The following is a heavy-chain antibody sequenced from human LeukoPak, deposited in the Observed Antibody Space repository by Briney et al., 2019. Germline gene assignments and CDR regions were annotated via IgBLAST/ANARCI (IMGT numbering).Heavy chain of an antibody. Sequence: ASVKVSCKASGYXFTGYYMHWVRQAPGQGHEWLGWINPNSGGTNYAQKFQGRVTMTRDTSISTAYMELSRLRSDDTAVYYCARSYDSSGYSDYWGQGTLVTVSS. CDR1: GYXFTGYY. V-gene: IGHV1-2*02. D-gene: IGHD3-22*01. CDR3: ARSYDSSGYSDY. CDR2: INPNSGGT. J-gene: IGHJ4*02.